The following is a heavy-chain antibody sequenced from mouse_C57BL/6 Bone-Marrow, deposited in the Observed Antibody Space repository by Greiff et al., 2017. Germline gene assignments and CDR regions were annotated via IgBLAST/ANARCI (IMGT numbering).Heavy chain of an antibody. D-gene: IGHD2-1*01. CDR1: GFNIKDYY. CDR2: IDPEDGDT. Sequence: VQLQQSGAELVRPGASVKLSCTASGFNIKDYYMHWVKQRPEQGLEWIGRIDPEDGDTEYAPKFQGKATMTADTSSNTAYLQLSSLTSEDTAVYYCTTDYGNYVGVWFAYWGQGTLVTVSA. CDR3: TTDYGNYVGVWFAY. V-gene: IGHV14-1*01. J-gene: IGHJ3*01.